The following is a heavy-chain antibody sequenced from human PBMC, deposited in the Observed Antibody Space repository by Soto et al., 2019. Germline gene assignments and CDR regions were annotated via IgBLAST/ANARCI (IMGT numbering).Heavy chain of an antibody. V-gene: IGHV3-30*18. CDR3: AKGRAGTTGAFDI. Sequence: QVQLVESGGGVVQPGRSLRLSCSASGFTFSSYGMYWVRQAPGKGLEWVAVISYDRSSEYYADSVKVRFTISRDNSKNTLYLQMNSLRAEDTAVYYCAKGRAGTTGAFDIWGQGTMVTVSS. CDR1: GFTFSSYG. J-gene: IGHJ3*02. CDR2: ISYDRSSE. D-gene: IGHD4-17*01.